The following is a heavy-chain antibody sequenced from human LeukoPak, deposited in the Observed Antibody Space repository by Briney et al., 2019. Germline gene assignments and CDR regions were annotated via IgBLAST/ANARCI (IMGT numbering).Heavy chain of an antibody. Sequence: NASETLSLTCTVSGDSVSSGSFYWSWIRQPPGKGLEWIGYVYYSGSTNYNSSLKSRVTISVDTSKNQFSLKLSSVTAADTAVYYCARVNGDYDWFDPWGQGTLVTVSS. CDR1: GDSVSSGSFY. CDR2: VYYSGST. V-gene: IGHV4-61*01. D-gene: IGHD4-17*01. CDR3: ARVNGDYDWFDP. J-gene: IGHJ5*02.